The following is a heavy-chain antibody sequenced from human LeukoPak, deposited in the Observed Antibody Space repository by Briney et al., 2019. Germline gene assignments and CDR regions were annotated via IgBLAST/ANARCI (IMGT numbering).Heavy chain of an antibody. CDR2: INPKSGGA. V-gene: IGHV1-2*02. CDR3: ARAVGGLQLVGYFQH. Sequence: GASVKVSCKASGYSFIDNYIHWVRQAPGQGLEWMGWINPKSGGAHYAQKFQGRVTMTRDTSISTVYLDLSSLRSDDTAVYYCARAVGGLQLVGYFQHWGQGTLVTVSS. D-gene: IGHD1-26*01. CDR1: GYSFIDNY. J-gene: IGHJ1*01.